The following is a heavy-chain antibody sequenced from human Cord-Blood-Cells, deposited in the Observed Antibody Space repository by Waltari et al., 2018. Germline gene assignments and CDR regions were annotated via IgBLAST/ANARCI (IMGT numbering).Heavy chain of an antibody. Sequence: QVQLQKWGAGLLKPSETLSITCAVYGWSFSGHYWSWIRQPPGKGLEWIGEIKHSGNTNYNPSLKSRVTISVDTSKNQFSLKLSSVTAADTAVYYCARAWTVVTAFDIWGQGTMVTVSS. D-gene: IGHD2-15*01. CDR3: ARAWTVVTAFDI. J-gene: IGHJ3*02. V-gene: IGHV4-34*01. CDR2: IKHSGNT. CDR1: GWSFSGHY.